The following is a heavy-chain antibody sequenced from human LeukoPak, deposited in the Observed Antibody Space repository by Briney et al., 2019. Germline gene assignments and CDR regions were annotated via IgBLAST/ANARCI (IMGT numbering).Heavy chain of an antibody. J-gene: IGHJ3*02. Sequence: GRSLRLSCAASGFTFSSYGMHWVRQAPGKGLEWVAVISYDGSNKYYADSVKGRFTISRDNAKNSLYLQMNSLRAEDMALYYCAKDRSSWESDAFDIWGQGTMVTVSS. CDR2: ISYDGSNK. D-gene: IGHD6-13*01. CDR3: AKDRSSWESDAFDI. CDR1: GFTFSSYG. V-gene: IGHV3-30*18.